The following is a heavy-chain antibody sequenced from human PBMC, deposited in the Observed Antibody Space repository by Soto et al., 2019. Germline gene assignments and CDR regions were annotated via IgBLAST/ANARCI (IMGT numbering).Heavy chain of an antibody. Sequence: GGSLRLSCAASGFTFSSYAMSWVRQAPGKGLEWVSAISGSGGSTYYADSVKGRFTISRDNSKNTLYLQMNSLRAEDTAVYYCATPRRTTALFSYYGMDVWGQGTTVTVSS. V-gene: IGHV3-23*01. J-gene: IGHJ6*02. CDR2: ISGSGGST. D-gene: IGHD4-17*01. CDR1: GFTFSSYA. CDR3: ATPRRTTALFSYYGMDV.